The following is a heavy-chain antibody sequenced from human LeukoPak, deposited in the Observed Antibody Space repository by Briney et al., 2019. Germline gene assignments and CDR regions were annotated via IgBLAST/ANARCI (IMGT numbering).Heavy chain of an antibody. CDR1: GGSSSRGGYY. D-gene: IGHD3-10*01. CDR2: IYYTGST. J-gene: IGHJ3*02. V-gene: IGHV4-31*03. Sequence: SQTLSLTCSVSGGSSSRGGYYWSWIRQLPGKGLEWIGYIYYTGSTYYSPSLKSRVTISLDTSKNQFSLRLSSVTAADTAVYYCARESRDLTLVRGVIRSAFDIWGQGRMVTVSS. CDR3: ARESRDLTLVRGVIRSAFDI.